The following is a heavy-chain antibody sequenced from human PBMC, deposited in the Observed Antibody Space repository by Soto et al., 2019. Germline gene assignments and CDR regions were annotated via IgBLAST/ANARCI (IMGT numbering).Heavy chain of an antibody. V-gene: IGHV3-48*03. J-gene: IGHJ4*02. CDR2: ISGSGTT. CDR1: GYTFNSHE. Sequence: EVKLVESGGGSGQPGGSLRLSCVASGYTFNSHEMNWIRQTPGKGLEWISSISGSGTTKYADSVKGRFTISRDNAHKSIYLEMNSLRVEDTGVYYCARGGIHWGQGGLVTVSS. CDR3: ARGGIH. D-gene: IGHD6-13*01.